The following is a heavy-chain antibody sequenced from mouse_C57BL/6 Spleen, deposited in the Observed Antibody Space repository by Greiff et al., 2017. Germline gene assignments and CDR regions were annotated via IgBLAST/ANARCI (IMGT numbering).Heavy chain of an antibody. V-gene: IGHV1-72*01. CDR3: ASGTAQAPDY. CDR2: IDPNSGGT. Sequence: QVQLQQPGAELVKPGASVKLSCKASGYTFTSYWMHWVKQRPGRGLEWIGRIDPNSGGTKYNEKFKSKATLTVDKPSSTAYMRLSSQTSEDSAVYYCASGTAQAPDYWGQGTTLTVSS. J-gene: IGHJ2*01. CDR1: GYTFTSYW. D-gene: IGHD3-2*02.